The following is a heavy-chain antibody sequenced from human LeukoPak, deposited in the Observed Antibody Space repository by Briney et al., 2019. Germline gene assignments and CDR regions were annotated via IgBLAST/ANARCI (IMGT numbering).Heavy chain of an antibody. D-gene: IGHD3-10*01. Sequence: GRSLRLSCAASGFTFSSYSMNWVRQAPGKGLEWVSSISSSSSYIYYADSVKGRFTISRDNAKNSLYLQMNSLRAEDTAVYYCARDRITMVRDIWGQGTMVTVSS. V-gene: IGHV3-21*01. J-gene: IGHJ3*02. CDR3: ARDRITMVRDI. CDR2: ISSSSSYI. CDR1: GFTFSSYS.